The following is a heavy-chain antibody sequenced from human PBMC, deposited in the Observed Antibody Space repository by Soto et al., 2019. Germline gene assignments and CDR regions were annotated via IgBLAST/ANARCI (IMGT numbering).Heavy chain of an antibody. V-gene: IGHV1-8*01. CDR2: MNPNSGNT. D-gene: IGHD6-13*01. Sequence: QVQLVQSGAEVKKPGASVKVSCKASGYTFTSFDINWVRQATGQGPEWMGWMNPNSGNTGYAQKFQGRVTMSRNTSINTAYMELSSLRSEDTAVYYCARAGYSSSWYDYWGQGTLVPVSS. J-gene: IGHJ4*02. CDR1: GYTFTSFD. CDR3: ARAGYSSSWYDY.